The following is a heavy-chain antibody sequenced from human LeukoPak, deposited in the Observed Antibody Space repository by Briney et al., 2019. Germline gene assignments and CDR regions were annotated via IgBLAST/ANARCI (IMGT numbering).Heavy chain of an antibody. CDR3: AGERGEEYSSGWYKTNFFDN. Sequence: HPSETLSLTCSVSGDSFSSVTDYWAWIRQPSGKGLEWIASGDYSGGTYYNPSLESRVAISADMSKKQISLKLTSVTGADTAVYYCAGERGEEYSSGWYKTNFFDNWGQGIRVTVSS. D-gene: IGHD6-19*01. CDR1: GDSFSSVTDY. CDR2: GDYSGGT. V-gene: IGHV4-39*07. J-gene: IGHJ4*02.